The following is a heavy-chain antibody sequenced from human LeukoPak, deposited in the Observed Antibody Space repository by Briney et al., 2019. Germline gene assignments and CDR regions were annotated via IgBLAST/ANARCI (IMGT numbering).Heavy chain of an antibody. CDR1: GYTFTGYY. CDR2: INPNSGGT. D-gene: IGHD3-22*01. V-gene: IGHV1-2*02. J-gene: IGHJ4*02. Sequence: GASVKVSCKASGYTFTGYYMHWVRQAPGQGLEWMGWINPNSGGTNYAQKFQGRATMTRDTSISTAYMELSRLRSDDTAVYYCARDPYDSSGYGYDYWGQGTLVTVSS. CDR3: ARDPYDSSGYGYDY.